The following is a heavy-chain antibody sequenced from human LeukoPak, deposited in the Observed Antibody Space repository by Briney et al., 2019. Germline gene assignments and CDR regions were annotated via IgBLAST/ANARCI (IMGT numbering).Heavy chain of an antibody. Sequence: GASVKVSCKASGYTFTGYYMHWVRQAPGQGLEWMGWINPNSGGTNNAQKFQGRVTMTRDTSISTAYMQLSRLRSDDTAVSYCARGPSVVPAALIDNWIDPWGQGTLVTVS. CDR1: GYTFTGYY. D-gene: IGHD2-2*01. J-gene: IGHJ5*02. V-gene: IGHV1-2*02. CDR2: INPNSGGT. CDR3: ARGPSVVPAALIDNWIDP.